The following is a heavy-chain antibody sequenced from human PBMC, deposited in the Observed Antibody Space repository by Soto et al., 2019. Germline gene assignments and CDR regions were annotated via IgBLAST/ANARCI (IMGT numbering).Heavy chain of an antibody. D-gene: IGHD3-10*01. CDR3: AHKSLVPVGMDV. V-gene: IGHV2-5*02. CDR2: IYWDDDK. Sequence: QITLKESGPTLVKPTQTLTLTCTFSGFSLTTSGVGVGWIRQPPGKALEWLALIYWDDDKRYSPSLKNRLTITKDTSRTQVVLTLSDLDPVDTATYYCAHKSLVPVGMDVWGQGTTVTVAS. CDR1: GFSLTTSGVG. J-gene: IGHJ6*02.